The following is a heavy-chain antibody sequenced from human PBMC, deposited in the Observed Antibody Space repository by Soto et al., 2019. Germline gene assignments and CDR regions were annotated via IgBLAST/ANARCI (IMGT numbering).Heavy chain of an antibody. V-gene: IGHV4-30-2*01. D-gene: IGHD3-10*01. J-gene: IGHJ6*02. Sequence: SETLSVTCGVSGGSISSGGYSWSWIRQPPGKGLEWIGYIYHSGSTYYNPSLKSRVTISVDRSKNQFSLKLSSVSAADTAVYYCARYIPFGSADYYFGTDALDQGLTVTVSS. CDR2: IYHSGST. CDR3: ARYIPFGSADYYFGTDA. CDR1: GGSISSGGYS.